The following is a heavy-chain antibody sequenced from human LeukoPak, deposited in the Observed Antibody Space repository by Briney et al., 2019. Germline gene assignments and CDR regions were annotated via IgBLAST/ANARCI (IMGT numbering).Heavy chain of an antibody. Sequence: GGSLRLSCAASGFTFDDCAMHWVRQAPGKCLEWVSLISGDGGSTYYADSVKGRFTISRDNSKNSLYLQMNSLRTEDTALYYCAKGSVGATTVSLDYWGQGTLVTVSS. CDR3: AKGSVGATTVSLDY. CDR1: GFTFDDCA. CDR2: ISGDGGST. D-gene: IGHD1-26*01. V-gene: IGHV3-43*02. J-gene: IGHJ4*02.